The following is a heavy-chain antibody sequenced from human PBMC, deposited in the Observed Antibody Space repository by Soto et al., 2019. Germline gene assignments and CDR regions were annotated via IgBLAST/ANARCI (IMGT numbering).Heavy chain of an antibody. CDR1: GFTFSNYA. Sequence: EVQLSESGGDLRQPGGSLRLSCAASGFTFSNYAMTWVRHTPGKGLEWVSGISASGGLKYYADSVQGRFTVSRDNSKNILYLQMDNLRDGDTALYYCAREVGAPSGWLDPWGQGTQVTVSS. CDR2: ISASGGLK. CDR3: AREVGAPSGWLDP. V-gene: IGHV3-23*01. D-gene: IGHD1-26*01. J-gene: IGHJ5*02.